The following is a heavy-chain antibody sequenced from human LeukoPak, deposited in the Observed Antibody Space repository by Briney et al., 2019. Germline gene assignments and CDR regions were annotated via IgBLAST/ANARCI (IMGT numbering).Heavy chain of an antibody. D-gene: IGHD6-19*01. CDR3: ARDIAVAYNGYYYYGMDV. J-gene: IGHJ6*02. CDR2: INSDGSST. Sequence: PGGSLRLSCAASGFTFSSYWMHWVRQAPGKGLVWVSRINSDGSSTSYADSVKGRFTISRDNAKNTLYLQMNSLRAEDTAVYYCARDIAVAYNGYYYYGMDVWGQGTTVTVSS. V-gene: IGHV3-74*01. CDR1: GFTFSSYW.